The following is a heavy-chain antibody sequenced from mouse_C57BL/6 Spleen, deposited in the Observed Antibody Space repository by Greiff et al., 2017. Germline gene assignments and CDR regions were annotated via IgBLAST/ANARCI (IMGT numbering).Heavy chain of an antibody. CDR1: GFTFSDYY. CDR2: INYDGSST. Sequence: EVQLVESEGGLVQPGSSMKLSCTASGFTFSDYYMAWVRQVPEKGLEWVANINYDGSSTYYLDSLKSRFIISRDNAKNILYLQMSSLKSEDTATYYCARVLYGNPYYFDYWGQGTTLTVSS. CDR3: ARVLYGNPYYFDY. D-gene: IGHD2-1*01. V-gene: IGHV5-16*01. J-gene: IGHJ2*01.